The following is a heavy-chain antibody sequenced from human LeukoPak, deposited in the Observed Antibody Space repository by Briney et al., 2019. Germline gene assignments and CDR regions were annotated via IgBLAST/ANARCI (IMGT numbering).Heavy chain of an antibody. CDR1: GGSFSGYY. CDR2: INHSGST. J-gene: IGHJ4*02. V-gene: IGHV4-34*01. D-gene: IGHD4-11*01. CDR3: ARGDSNYYFDY. Sequence: SETLSLTCAVSGGSFSGYYWSWIRQPPGRGLEWIGEINHSGSTNYNPSLKSRVTISVDTSKNQFSLRLSSVTAADTAVYYCARGDSNYYFDYWGQGTLVTVSS.